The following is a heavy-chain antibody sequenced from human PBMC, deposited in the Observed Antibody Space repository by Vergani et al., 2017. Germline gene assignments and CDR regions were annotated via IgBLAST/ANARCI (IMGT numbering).Heavy chain of an antibody. D-gene: IGHD3-16*01. J-gene: IGHJ6*02. CDR3: VGAHGGDVPHDKRGYFFYGMDV. CDR2: IYYTGIT. Sequence: VQLQESGPGLVKPPGTLSLTCAVSGVSIKSGFWWNWVRQPPGKGLEWIGEIYYTGITNYNSSLKSLVYMAGDTSKNQFSLTLTSVTAADTAMYYCVGAHGGDVPHDKRGYFFYGMDVWGQGTAVTVSS. CDR1: GVSIKSGFW. V-gene: IGHV4-4*03.